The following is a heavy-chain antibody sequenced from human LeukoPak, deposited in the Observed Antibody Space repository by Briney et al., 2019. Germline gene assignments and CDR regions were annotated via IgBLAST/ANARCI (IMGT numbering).Heavy chain of an antibody. Sequence: PGGSLRLSCAASGFTFSSYWMSWVRQAPGKGLEWVANIKQDGSEKYYVDSVKGRFTISRDNAKNSLYLQMNSLRAEDTALYYCAREAIAARPGWFDPWGQGTLVTVSS. V-gene: IGHV3-7*03. J-gene: IGHJ5*02. CDR3: AREAIAARPGWFDP. CDR2: IKQDGSEK. CDR1: GFTFSSYW. D-gene: IGHD6-6*01.